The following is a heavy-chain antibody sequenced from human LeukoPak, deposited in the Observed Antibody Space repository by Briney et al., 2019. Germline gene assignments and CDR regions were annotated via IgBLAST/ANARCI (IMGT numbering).Heavy chain of an antibody. Sequence: GGSLRLSCAASGFTFTGYYMHWMRQAPGQGLEWMGWINPSTGGTNYAQRFQGRVTMTRDTSISAAYMELSSLRSDDTAVYYCARDLYASGTIAVDYWGQGTLVTVSS. CDR1: GFTFTGYY. CDR2: INPSTGGT. V-gene: IGHV1-2*02. D-gene: IGHD3-10*01. CDR3: ARDLYASGTIAVDY. J-gene: IGHJ4*02.